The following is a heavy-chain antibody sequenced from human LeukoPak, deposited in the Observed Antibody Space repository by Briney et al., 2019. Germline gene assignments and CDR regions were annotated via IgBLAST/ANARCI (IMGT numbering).Heavy chain of an antibody. CDR1: GFTFSSYA. D-gene: IGHD5-18*01. J-gene: IGHJ4*02. Sequence: GGSLRLSCAASGFTFSSYAMSWVRQAPGKGLEWVSAISGSGGSTYYADSVKGRFTISRDNSKNSLYLQMNSLRAEDTALYYCAKADGGYSYTQKLDYWGQGTLVTVSS. CDR2: ISGSGGST. CDR3: AKADGGYSYTQKLDY. V-gene: IGHV3-23*01.